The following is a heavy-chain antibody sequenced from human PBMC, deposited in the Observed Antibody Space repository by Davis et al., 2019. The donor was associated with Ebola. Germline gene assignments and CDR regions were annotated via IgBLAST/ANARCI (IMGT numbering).Heavy chain of an antibody. V-gene: IGHV3-66*04. CDR1: GFTFDDYA. D-gene: IGHD4-17*01. CDR2: IYRDGRT. Sequence: GESLKISCATSGFTFDDYAIHWVRQAPGKGLEWVSVIYRDGRTYYADSVKGRFAISRDNSKNTLYLQMNNLRAEDTAVYYCARHASGDFWYFGLWGRGTLVTVSS. CDR3: ARHASGDFWYFGL. J-gene: IGHJ2*01.